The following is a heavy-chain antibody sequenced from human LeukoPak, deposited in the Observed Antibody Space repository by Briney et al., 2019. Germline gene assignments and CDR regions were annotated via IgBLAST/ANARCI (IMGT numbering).Heavy chain of an antibody. Sequence: GASVKVSCKTSGYRFTDDYIHWVRQAPGQGLEWMGWTNPDTDSTNYAPKFRGRVIMTRDTSISTAYMEVRRLTFDDTAIYYCAPTSEAYTSNWSVWGQGTLVTVSP. D-gene: IGHD3-16*01. CDR2: TNPDTDST. CDR3: APTSEAYTSNWSV. J-gene: IGHJ4*02. CDR1: GYRFTDDY. V-gene: IGHV1-2*02.